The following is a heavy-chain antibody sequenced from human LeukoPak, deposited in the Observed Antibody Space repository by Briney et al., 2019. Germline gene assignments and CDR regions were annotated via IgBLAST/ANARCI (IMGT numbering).Heavy chain of an antibody. CDR2: IWYDGSNK. CDR1: GFTFSSYG. D-gene: IGHD6-19*01. Sequence: PGGSLRLSCAASGFTFSSYGMHWVRQAPGKGLEWVAVIWYDGSNKYYADSVKGRFTISRDNSKNTPYLQMNSLRAEDTAVYYCAREGPPADSSGWPYFDYWGQGTLVTVSS. V-gene: IGHV3-33*01. CDR3: AREGPPADSSGWPYFDY. J-gene: IGHJ4*02.